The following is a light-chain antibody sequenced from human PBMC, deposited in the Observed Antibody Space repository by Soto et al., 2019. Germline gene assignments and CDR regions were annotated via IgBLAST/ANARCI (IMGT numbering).Light chain of an antibody. J-gene: IGKJ1*01. CDR2: ATS. Sequence: EIVLTQSPGTLSLSPGERATLSCGASQSVSTSYLAWYQQKPGQAPRLLIYATSSRATGIPDRFSGSGSGTDFTLIISRREPEDFAVYYCQQYGTSPWTFGQGTKVEIK. CDR3: QQYGTSPWT. V-gene: IGKV3-20*01. CDR1: QSVSTSY.